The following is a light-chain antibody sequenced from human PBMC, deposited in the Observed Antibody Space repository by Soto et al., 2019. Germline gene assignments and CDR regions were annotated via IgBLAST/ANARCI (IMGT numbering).Light chain of an antibody. CDR3: QHLDSYST. J-gene: IGKJ5*01. Sequence: DIQLTQSPSFLSASVGDRVTITCRASQGISSYLAWYQQKPGKAPKLLIYAASTLQSGVPSRFSGSGSGTEFTLTISSLQPEDFATYDCQHLDSYSTFGQGTRLEMK. CDR2: AAS. V-gene: IGKV1-9*01. CDR1: QGISSY.